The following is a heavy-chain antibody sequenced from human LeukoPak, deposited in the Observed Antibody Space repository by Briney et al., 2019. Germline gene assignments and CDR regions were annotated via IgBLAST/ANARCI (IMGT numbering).Heavy chain of an antibody. CDR3: AGGYGI. D-gene: IGHD3-22*01. V-gene: IGHV4-59*01. Sequence: SETLSLTCTVSGGSISRYYWSWIRQPPGKGLEWIGYIYYSGSTNYNPSLKSRVTISVDTSKNQFSLKLSSVTAADTAVYYCAGGYGIWGQGTLVTVSS. J-gene: IGHJ4*02. CDR2: IYYSGST. CDR1: GGSISRYY.